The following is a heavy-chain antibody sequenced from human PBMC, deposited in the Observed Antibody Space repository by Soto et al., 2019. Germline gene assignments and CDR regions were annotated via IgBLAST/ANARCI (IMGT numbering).Heavy chain of an antibody. CDR1: GFTFSSYG. CDR3: ARAPLRYSYGFSYFDY. CDR2: IWYDGSNK. D-gene: IGHD5-18*01. V-gene: IGHV3-33*01. J-gene: IGHJ4*02. Sequence: PGGSLRLSCAASGFTFSSYGMHWVRQAPGKGLEWVAVIWYDGSNKYYADSVKGRFTISRDNSKNTLYLQMNSLRAEDTAVYYCARAPLRYSYGFSYFDYWGQGTLVTVSS.